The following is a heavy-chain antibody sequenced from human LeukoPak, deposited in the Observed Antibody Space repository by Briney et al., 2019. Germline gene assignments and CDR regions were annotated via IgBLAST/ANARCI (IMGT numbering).Heavy chain of an antibody. CDR2: IYHSGST. CDR3: ASLWFGELLLPGY. D-gene: IGHD3-10*01. V-gene: IGHV4-38-2*02. J-gene: IGHJ4*02. Sequence: SETLSLTCTVSGVSISSGPCYWTWIRQPPGKGLEWIGSIYHSGSTYYNPSLKSRVTISVDTSKNQFSLKLSSVTAADTAVYYCASLWFGELLLPGYWGQGTLVTVSS. CDR1: GVSISSGPCY.